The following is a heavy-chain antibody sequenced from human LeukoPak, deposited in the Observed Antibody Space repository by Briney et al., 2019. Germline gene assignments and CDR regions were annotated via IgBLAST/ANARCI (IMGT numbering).Heavy chain of an antibody. CDR1: GYIFTAYY. J-gene: IGHJ4*02. V-gene: IGHV1-2*02. Sequence: ASVKVSCKASGYIFTAYYMHWVRQAPGQGLEWMGWINPNSGGTNYAQKFQGRVTMTRDTSTSTAYMELSSLRSDDTAIYYCARDPDTRSSYWGQGALVTVSS. CDR3: ARDPDTRSSY. D-gene: IGHD6-6*01. CDR2: INPNSGGT.